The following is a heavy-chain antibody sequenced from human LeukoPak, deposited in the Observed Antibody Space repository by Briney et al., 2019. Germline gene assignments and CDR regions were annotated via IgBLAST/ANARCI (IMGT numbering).Heavy chain of an antibody. CDR2: IYPGDSDT. V-gene: IGHV5-51*01. CDR3: ARHRYYYDSSGPRYYFDY. CDR1: GYSFTSYW. J-gene: IGHJ4*02. D-gene: IGHD3-22*01. Sequence: GESLKISCKGSGYSFTSYWIGWVRQMPGKGLEWMGIIYPGDSDTRYSPSFQGQVTILADKSISTAYLQWSSLKASDTAMYYCARHRYYYDSSGPRYYFDYWGQGTLVTVSS.